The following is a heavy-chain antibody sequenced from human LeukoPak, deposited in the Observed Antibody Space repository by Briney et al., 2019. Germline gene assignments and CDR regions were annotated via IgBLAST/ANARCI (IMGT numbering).Heavy chain of an antibody. D-gene: IGHD2-2*01. CDR3: AKGGCSSTSCYYYYYMDV. CDR1: GFTFSSYA. V-gene: IGHV3-23*01. J-gene: IGHJ6*03. Sequence: GGSLRLSFAASGFTFSSYALSWVGQAPGKGLEGVSAISGSGGRTYCADSVKGRFTISRDNSKNTLYLQMNSLRAEDTAVYYCAKGGCSSTSCYYYYYMDVWGKGTTVTVSS. CDR2: ISGSGGRT.